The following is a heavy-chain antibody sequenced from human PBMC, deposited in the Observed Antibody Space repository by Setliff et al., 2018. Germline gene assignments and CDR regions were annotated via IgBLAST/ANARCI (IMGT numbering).Heavy chain of an antibody. CDR1: GYTFTSYG. V-gene: IGHV1-18*01. J-gene: IGHJ6*02. Sequence: GASVKVSCKASGYTFTSYGISWVRQAPGQGLEWMGWISAYNGNTNYAQKLQGRVTMTTDTSTSTAYMELSSLRSEDTAVYYCAIVVPALTYYYYGMDVWGQGTTVTVSS. CDR3: AIVVPALTYYYYGMDV. CDR2: ISAYNGNT. D-gene: IGHD2-2*01.